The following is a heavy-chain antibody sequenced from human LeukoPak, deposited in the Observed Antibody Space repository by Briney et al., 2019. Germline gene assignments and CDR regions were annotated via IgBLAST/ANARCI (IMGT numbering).Heavy chain of an antibody. J-gene: IGHJ4*02. Sequence: SETLSLTCTVSGGSISSSSYYWGWIRQPPGKGLEWIGSIYYSGSTYYNPSLKSRVTISVDTSKNQFSLKLSSVTAADTAVYYCASYYCSGGGCYSVLDYWGQGTLVTVSS. CDR2: IYYSGST. D-gene: IGHD2-15*01. CDR3: ASYYCSGGGCYSVLDY. V-gene: IGHV4-39*07. CDR1: GGSISSSSYY.